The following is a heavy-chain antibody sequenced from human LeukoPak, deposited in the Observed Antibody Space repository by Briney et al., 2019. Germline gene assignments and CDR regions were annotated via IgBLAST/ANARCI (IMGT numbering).Heavy chain of an antibody. CDR2: ISGAGGIT. V-gene: IGHV3-23*01. CDR3: AKDAVAAAGYFFDY. J-gene: IGHJ4*02. Sequence: GGSLRLSCAASGFTCSNYAMSWVRQAPGEGLEWVSTISGAGGITDYADSVKGRFTISRDNSKNTLYLQMNSLRDEDTAVYYCAKDAVAAAGYFFDYWGQGALVTVSS. D-gene: IGHD6-13*01. CDR1: GFTCSNYA.